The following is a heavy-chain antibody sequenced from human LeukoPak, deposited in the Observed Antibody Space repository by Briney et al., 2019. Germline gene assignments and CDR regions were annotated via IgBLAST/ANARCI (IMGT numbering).Heavy chain of an antibody. CDR2: IKIKTDGGTT. CDR3: TTYRRRTAVAGPHLQH. D-gene: IGHD6-19*01. J-gene: IGHJ1*01. CDR1: GSTFVNPG. V-gene: IGHV3-15*01. Sequence: GGSLRLSWAPLGSTFVNPGLGWVGQPPGKGRDWVGRIKIKTDGGTTGYAAPVKGRFTISRDDSKNTLYLQMNSLKTEDTAVYYCTTYRRRTAVAGPHLQHWGQGTLVTVSS.